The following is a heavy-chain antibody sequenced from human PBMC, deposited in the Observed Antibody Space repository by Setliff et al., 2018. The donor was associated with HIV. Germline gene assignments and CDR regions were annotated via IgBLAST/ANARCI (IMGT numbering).Heavy chain of an antibody. V-gene: IGHV1-2*02. CDR3: ARDRGGYGSGPADAFDI. D-gene: IGHD3-10*01. CDR1: GYTFTGYY. J-gene: IGHJ3*02. CDR2: INPNSGGT. Sequence: GASVKVSCKASGYTFTGYYMHWVRQAPGQGLEWMGWINPNSGGTNYAQKFQGRVTMTRDTSISTAYMELSRLRSDDTAVYYCARDRGGYGSGPADAFDIWGQGTMVTVSS.